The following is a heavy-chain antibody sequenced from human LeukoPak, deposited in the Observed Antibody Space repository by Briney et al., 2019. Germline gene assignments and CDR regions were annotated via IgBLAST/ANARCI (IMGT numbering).Heavy chain of an antibody. CDR1: GYTFTSYA. D-gene: IGHD3-10*01. V-gene: IGHV1-3*03. CDR2: INAGNGNT. CDR3: ARAGITMVRGVIWYHKSDAFDI. Sequence: GASVKVSCKASGYTFTSYAMHWVRQAPGQRLEWMGWINAGNGNTKYSQEFQGRVTITRDTSASTAYMELSSLRSEDMAVYYCARAGITMVRGVIWYHKSDAFDIWGQGTMVTVSS. J-gene: IGHJ3*02.